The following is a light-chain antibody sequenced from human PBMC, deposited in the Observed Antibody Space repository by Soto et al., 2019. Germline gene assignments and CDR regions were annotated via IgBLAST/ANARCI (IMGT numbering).Light chain of an antibody. CDR2: EVT. CDR3: CSYTSGTSV. J-gene: IGLJ1*01. V-gene: IGLV2-14*01. CDR1: STDVSGRNY. Sequence: QSVLTQPASVSGSPGQSITISCTGTSTDVSGRNYVSWYQQHPGKAPKVIIYEVTNRPSGISHRFSGSKSGNTASLTISGLQAEDEADYYCCSYTSGTSVFGTGTKLTVL.